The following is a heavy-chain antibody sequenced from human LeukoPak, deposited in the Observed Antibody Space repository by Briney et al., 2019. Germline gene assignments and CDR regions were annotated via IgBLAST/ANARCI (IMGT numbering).Heavy chain of an antibody. CDR1: GYSFTGHY. CDR2: INPKSGGT. V-gene: IGHV1-2*02. J-gene: IGHJ4*02. D-gene: IGHD3-22*01. Sequence: GASVKVSCKASGYSFTGHYMHWVRQAPGQGLEWMGWINPKSGGTNYAQKFQGRVTMTRDTSISTAYMDMSSLRSDDTAVYYCGMVYYDSSGYGYFDYWGQGTLVTVSS. CDR3: GMVYYDSSGYGYFDY.